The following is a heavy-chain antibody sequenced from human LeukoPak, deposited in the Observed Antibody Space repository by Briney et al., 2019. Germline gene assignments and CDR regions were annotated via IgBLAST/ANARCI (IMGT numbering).Heavy chain of an antibody. CDR2: INPTSGGT. CDR1: GYTFTAYY. CDR3: AREGIAEPDTNWFDP. Sequence: ASVKVSCKPSGYTFTAYYLHWVRQAPGQGLEWMRWINPTSGGTHYAQKFQGRVTMTRDTSISTAYMELSRLTSDDTAVYYCAREGIAEPDTNWFDPWGQGTLVTVSS. V-gene: IGHV1-2*02. D-gene: IGHD6-13*01. J-gene: IGHJ5*02.